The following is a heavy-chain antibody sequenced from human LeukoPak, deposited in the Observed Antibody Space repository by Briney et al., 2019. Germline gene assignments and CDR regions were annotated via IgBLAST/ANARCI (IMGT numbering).Heavy chain of an antibody. CDR1: GFTVSSNY. Sequence: GGSLRLSCAASGFTVSSNYMSWVRQAPGKGLEWVSVIYSGGSTYYADSVKGRFTISRDNSKNTLYLQMNSLRAEDTAVYYCAKDRREAYYYYYYMDVWGKGTTVTVSS. V-gene: IGHV3-53*01. CDR3: AKDRREAYYYYYYMDV. CDR2: IYSGGST. J-gene: IGHJ6*03.